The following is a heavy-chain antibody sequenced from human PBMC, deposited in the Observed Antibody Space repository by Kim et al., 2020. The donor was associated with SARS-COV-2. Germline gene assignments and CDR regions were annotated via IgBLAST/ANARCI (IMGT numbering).Heavy chain of an antibody. D-gene: IGHD3-10*01. CDR2: ISYDGSHK. J-gene: IGHJ6*02. CDR1: GFTFSSYA. Sequence: GGSLRLSCAASGFTFSSYAMHWVRQAPGKGLEWVAVISYDGSHKYYEDSVKGRFTISRDNSKNTLYLQMNSLRAEDTAVYYCARVTPGSYGSGSYYVYYYCGMEVGGQGTTVTVSS. CDR3: ARVTPGSYGSGSYYVYYYCGMEV. V-gene: IGHV3-30*04.